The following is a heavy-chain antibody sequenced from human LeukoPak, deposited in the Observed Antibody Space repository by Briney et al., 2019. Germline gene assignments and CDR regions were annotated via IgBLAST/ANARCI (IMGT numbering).Heavy chain of an antibody. CDR1: GFRRSDHP. CDR2: MSSGGTYI. J-gene: IGHJ4*02. CDR3: ARVRPTGTSRVLVVQ. D-gene: IGHD3-22*01. V-gene: IGHV3-21*01. Sequence: GGSLRLSCRGPGFRRSDHPVTRVPQAPGKGLEWVSSMSSGGTYIYYADSVRGRFTISRDNAKNSLYLVMNSLRAEDTATYYCARVRPTGTSRVLVVQWGQGTLVTVSS.